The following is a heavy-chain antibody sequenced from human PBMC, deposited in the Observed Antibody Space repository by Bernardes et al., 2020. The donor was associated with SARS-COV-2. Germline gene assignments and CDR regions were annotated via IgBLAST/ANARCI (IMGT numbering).Heavy chain of an antibody. CDR1: GFTFSPYG. CDR2: ISHVGNNE. V-gene: IGHV3-33*01. J-gene: IGHJ5*02. D-gene: IGHD3-10*01. CDR3: ARGGKSSMVRGLISNWFDP. Sequence: GGSLRLSCATSGFTFSPYGMHWVRQAPGKGLEWAAFISHVGNNEYYPGSVKGRFTISRENAKNSLYLQMNSLRAGDTAVYYCARGGKSSMVRGLISNWFDPWGQGTLVTVSS.